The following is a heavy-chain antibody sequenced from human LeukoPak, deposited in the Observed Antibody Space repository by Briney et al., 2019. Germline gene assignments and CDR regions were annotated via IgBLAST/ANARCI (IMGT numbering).Heavy chain of an antibody. CDR1: GYTFTSYD. Sequence: PGASVKVSCKASGYTFTSYDINWVRQATGQGLEWMGWMNPNSGNTGYAQKFQGRVTMTRNTSISTAYMELSSLRSEDTAVYYCARFTSGYCSSTSCYLLYYYYYGMDVWGQGTTVTVSS. D-gene: IGHD2-2*01. J-gene: IGHJ6*02. CDR3: ARFTSGYCSSTSCYLLYYYYYGMDV. CDR2: MNPNSGNT. V-gene: IGHV1-8*01.